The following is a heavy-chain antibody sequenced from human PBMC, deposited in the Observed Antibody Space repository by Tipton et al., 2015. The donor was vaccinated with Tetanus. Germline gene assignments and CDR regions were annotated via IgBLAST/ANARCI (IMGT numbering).Heavy chain of an antibody. J-gene: IGHJ2*01. V-gene: IGHV4-4*07. CDR1: GGSISSSY. CDR2: FYTDVHTREST. Sequence: LRLSCNVSGGSISSSYWSWIRQPAGKGLEWIGRFYTDVHTRESTTYNPSLKNRVSMSVDTAKNQLSLKWTSLTAADTAVYYCARRGDNWFFDLWGRGTLVTFSS. CDR3: ARRGDNWFFDL. D-gene: IGHD2-21*01.